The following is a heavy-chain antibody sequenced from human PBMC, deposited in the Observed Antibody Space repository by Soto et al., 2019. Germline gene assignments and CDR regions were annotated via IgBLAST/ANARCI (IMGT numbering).Heavy chain of an antibody. CDR2: ISGSGGST. J-gene: IGHJ3*02. CDR1: GFTFSSYA. V-gene: IGHV3-23*01. CDR3: AKSPHYYDSSGSFPGAFDI. Sequence: GGSLRLSCAASGFTFSSYAMSWVRQAPGKGLEWVSAISGSGGSTYYADSVKGRFTISRDNSKNTLYLQMNSLRAEDTAVYYCAKSPHYYDSSGSFPGAFDIWGQGTMVTVSS. D-gene: IGHD3-22*01.